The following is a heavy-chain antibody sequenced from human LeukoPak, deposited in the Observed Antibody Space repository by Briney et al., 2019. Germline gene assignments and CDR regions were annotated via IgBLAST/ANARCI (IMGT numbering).Heavy chain of an antibody. J-gene: IGHJ6*02. D-gene: IGHD6-19*01. CDR1: GFTFSSYS. CDR2: ISSSSSTI. V-gene: IGHV3-48*04. Sequence: GGSLRLSCAASGFTFSSYSMNWVRQAPGKGLEWVSYISSSSSTIYYADSVKGRFTISRDNAKNSLYLQMNSLRAEDTAVYYCARIAVAGFYYYYGMDVWGQGTTVTVSS. CDR3: ARIAVAGFYYYYGMDV.